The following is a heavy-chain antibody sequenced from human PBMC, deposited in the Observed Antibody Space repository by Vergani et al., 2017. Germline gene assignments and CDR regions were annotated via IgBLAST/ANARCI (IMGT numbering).Heavy chain of an antibody. CDR3: ASQDYDFWSGSSGWFDP. CDR1: GYSISSGYY. D-gene: IGHD3-3*01. CDR2: IYHSGST. Sequence: QVQLQESGPGLVKPSETLSLTCAVSGYSISSGYYWGWIRQPPGKGLEWIGSIYHSGSTYYNPSLKSRVTISVDTSKNQFSRKRSAVTAADTAVYYCASQDYDFWSGSSGWFDPWGQGTLVTVSS. J-gene: IGHJ5*02. V-gene: IGHV4-38-2*01.